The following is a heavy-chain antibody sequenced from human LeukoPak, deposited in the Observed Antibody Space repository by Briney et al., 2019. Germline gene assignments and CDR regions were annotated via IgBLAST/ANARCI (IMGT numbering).Heavy chain of an antibody. V-gene: IGHV3-7*01. CDR3: ARDRDCGDGGCYPHFDY. Sequence: PGGSLRLSCAASGFTFSSNWMSWVRQAPGKGLEWVANIRQDGSDKYYMDSVKGRFTISRDNAKNSLSLQMSSLRVEDTAVYYCARDRDCGDGGCYPHFDYWGQGVRVTVSS. CDR2: IRQDGSDK. CDR1: GFTFSSNW. J-gene: IGHJ4*02. D-gene: IGHD2-15*01.